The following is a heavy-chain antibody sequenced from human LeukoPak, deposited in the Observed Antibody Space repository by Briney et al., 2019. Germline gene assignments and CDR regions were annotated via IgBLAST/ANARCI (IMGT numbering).Heavy chain of an antibody. V-gene: IGHV4-30-2*01. Sequence: SETLSLTCAVSGGSISSGGYSWRWIRQPPGKGLEWIGYIYHSGSTYYNPSLKSRVTISVDRSKNQFSLKLSSVTAADTAVYCCARVLAVAGTGYFDYWGQGTLVTVSS. CDR3: ARVLAVAGTGYFDY. CDR1: GGSISSGGYS. J-gene: IGHJ4*02. CDR2: IYHSGST. D-gene: IGHD6-19*01.